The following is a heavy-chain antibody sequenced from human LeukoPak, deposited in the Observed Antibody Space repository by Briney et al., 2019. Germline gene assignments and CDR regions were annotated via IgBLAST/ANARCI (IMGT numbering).Heavy chain of an antibody. CDR2: IYHSGST. CDR3: ARAHTSANWFDP. D-gene: IGHD3-10*01. CDR1: GYSISSGYY. V-gene: IGHV4-38-2*02. Sequence: SETLSLTCTVSGYSISSGYYWGWIRQPPGKGLEWIGSIYHSGSTYYNPSLKSRVTISVDTSKNQFSLKLSSVTAADTAVYYCARAHTSANWFDPWGQGTLVTVSS. J-gene: IGHJ5*02.